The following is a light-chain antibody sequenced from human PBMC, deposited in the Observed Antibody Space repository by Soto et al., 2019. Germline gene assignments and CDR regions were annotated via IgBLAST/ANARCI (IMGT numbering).Light chain of an antibody. CDR2: DVS. J-gene: IGLJ2*01. CDR1: SRDLGGYNY. V-gene: IGLV2-14*01. Sequence: SVLTQPASVSGSPGQSITISCTGTSRDLGGYNYVSWYQQHPGKAPKLMIYDVSNRPSGVSNRFSGSKSGNTASLTISGLQAEDEADYYCSSYTSSSTLVVFGGGTKLTVL. CDR3: SSYTSSSTLVV.